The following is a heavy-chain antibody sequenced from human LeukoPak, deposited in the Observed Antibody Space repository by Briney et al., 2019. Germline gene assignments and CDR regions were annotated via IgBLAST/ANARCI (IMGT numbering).Heavy chain of an antibody. Sequence: GESLKISCQGSGYTFTTYWIGWVRQMPGKGLEWMGIIYPGDSDTRYSPSFQGQVTFSADKSISTAYLQWSSLKASDTAIYYCARARSCSGGTCYAEYWGQGTLVTVSS. CDR3: ARARSCSGGTCYAEY. D-gene: IGHD2-15*01. V-gene: IGHV5-51*01. CDR2: IYPGDSDT. CDR1: GYTFTTYW. J-gene: IGHJ4*02.